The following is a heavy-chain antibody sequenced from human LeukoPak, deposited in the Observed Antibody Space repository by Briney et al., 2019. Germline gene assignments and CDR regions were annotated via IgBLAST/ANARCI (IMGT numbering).Heavy chain of an antibody. CDR3: AREARSSSWYRGYYYYMDV. V-gene: IGHV4-4*07. J-gene: IGHJ6*03. Sequence: SETLSLTCTVSGGSISSYYWSWIRQPAGKGLEWIGRIYTSGSTNYNPSLKSRVTMSVDTSKNQFSLKLSSVTAADTAVYYCAREARSSSWYRGYYYYMDVWGKGTTVTVSS. CDR2: IYTSGST. D-gene: IGHD6-13*01. CDR1: GGSISSYY.